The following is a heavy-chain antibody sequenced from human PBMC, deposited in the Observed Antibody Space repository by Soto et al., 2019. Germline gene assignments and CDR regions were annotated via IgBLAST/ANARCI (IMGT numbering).Heavy chain of an antibody. CDR1: GYSFTSYW. D-gene: IGHD2-2*02. CDR3: ARQGDCGNTACYTVDY. CDR2: IYPGDSNT. V-gene: IGHV5-51*01. Sequence: GESLKISCRGSGYSFTSYWIGWVRQMPGKGLEWMGIIYPGDSNTRYSPSFQGQVAISADKSISSAYLQWSSLKASDTAMYYCARQGDCGNTACYTVDYWGQGTLVTVSS. J-gene: IGHJ4*02.